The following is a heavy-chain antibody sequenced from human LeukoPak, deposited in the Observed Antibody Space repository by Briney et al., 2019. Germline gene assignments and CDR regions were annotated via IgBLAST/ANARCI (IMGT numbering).Heavy chain of an antibody. D-gene: IGHD5-12*01. J-gene: IGHJ4*02. CDR2: ISSSSSYI. V-gene: IGHV3-21*01. CDR3: ARGTRLRQATTAPEAGY. Sequence: KPGESLRLSCAASGFTFSSYSMNWVRQAPGKGLEWVSSISSSSSYIYYADSVKGRFTISRDNAKNSLYLQMNSLRAEDTAVYYCARGTRLRQATTAPEAGYWGQGTLVTVSS. CDR1: GFTFSSYS.